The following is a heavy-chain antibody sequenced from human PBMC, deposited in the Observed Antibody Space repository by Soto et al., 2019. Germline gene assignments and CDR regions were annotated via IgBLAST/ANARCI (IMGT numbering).Heavy chain of an antibody. CDR2: ISYDGSNK. J-gene: IGHJ6*02. Sequence: LRLSCAASGFTFSSYGMHWVRQAPGKGLEWVAVISYDGSNKYYADSVKGRFTISRDNSKNTLYLQMNSLRAEDTAVYYCAKERSVRFLEWLPLYGMDVWGQGTTVTRLL. V-gene: IGHV3-30*18. CDR3: AKERSVRFLEWLPLYGMDV. D-gene: IGHD3-3*01. CDR1: GFTFSSYG.